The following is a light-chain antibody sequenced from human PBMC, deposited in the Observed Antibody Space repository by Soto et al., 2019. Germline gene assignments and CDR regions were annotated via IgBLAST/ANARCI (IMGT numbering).Light chain of an antibody. V-gene: IGLV7-46*01. CDR1: TGAVTSGHY. CDR2: DTR. CDR3: LVSLSGARV. Sequence: QAVVTQEPSLTVSPGGTVTLTCGSSTGAVTSGHYPYWFQQKPGQAPRTLIYDTRNKHSWTPARFSGSLRGGKAALTLSGAQPEDEAVYYCLVSLSGARVFGGGTQLTVL. J-gene: IGLJ7*01.